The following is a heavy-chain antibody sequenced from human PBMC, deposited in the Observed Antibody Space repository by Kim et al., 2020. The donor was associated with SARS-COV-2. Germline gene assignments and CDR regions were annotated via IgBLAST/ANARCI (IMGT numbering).Heavy chain of an antibody. CDR1: GGSISSYY. CDR3: ARDPGPYFDSYYYYGMDV. D-gene: IGHD3-9*01. J-gene: IGHJ6*02. V-gene: IGHV4-59*13. CDR2: IYYSGST. Sequence: SETLSLTCTVSGGSISSYYWSWIRQPPGKGLEWIGYIYYSGSTNYNPSLKSRVTISVDTSKNQFSLKLSSVTAADTAVYYCARDPGPYFDSYYYYGMDVWGQGTTVTVSS.